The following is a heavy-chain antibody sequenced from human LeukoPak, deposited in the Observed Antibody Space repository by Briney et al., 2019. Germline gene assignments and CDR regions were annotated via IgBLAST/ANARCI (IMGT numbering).Heavy chain of an antibody. Sequence: GASVKVSCKASGYTFTSYGISWVRQAPGQGLEWMGWISAYNGNTNYAQKLQGRVTMTTDTSTSTAYMELRSLRSDDTAVYYCATALLYSSGGSCYSDYWGQGTLVTVSS. CDR2: ISAYNGNT. CDR1: GYTFTSYG. D-gene: IGHD2-15*01. V-gene: IGHV1-18*01. CDR3: ATALLYSSGGSCYSDY. J-gene: IGHJ4*02.